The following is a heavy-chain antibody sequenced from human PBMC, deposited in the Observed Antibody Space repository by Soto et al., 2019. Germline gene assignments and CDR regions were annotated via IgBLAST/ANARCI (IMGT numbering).Heavy chain of an antibody. CDR3: ARVPRYDTWYFDY. CDR2: LWYDGSRE. V-gene: IGHV3-33*01. J-gene: IGHJ4*02. CDR1: GFSVSTHV. Sequence: QVQLVESGGGVVQPGRSLRLSCTASGFSVSTHVIHWVRQAPGKGLEWVAGLWYDGSREYYAESVKGRFTISRDNSNNTMYLQMNSLRAEDTAVYYCARVPRYDTWYFDYWGQWTLATVSS. D-gene: IGHD3-22*01.